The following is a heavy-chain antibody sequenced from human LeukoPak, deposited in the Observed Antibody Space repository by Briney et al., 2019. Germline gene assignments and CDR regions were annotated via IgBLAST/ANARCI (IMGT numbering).Heavy chain of an antibody. Sequence: PSETLSLTCAVSGGSISSGNWWSWVRQPPGKGLEWIGEIYHSGRTNYNPSLKSRVTIAVDKSENQFSLKLNSVTAADTAVYYCAREGRDGYNLGCWGQGTLVTVSS. CDR2: IYHSGRT. CDR3: AREGRDGYNLGC. D-gene: IGHD5-24*01. V-gene: IGHV4-4*02. CDR1: GGSISSGNW. J-gene: IGHJ4*02.